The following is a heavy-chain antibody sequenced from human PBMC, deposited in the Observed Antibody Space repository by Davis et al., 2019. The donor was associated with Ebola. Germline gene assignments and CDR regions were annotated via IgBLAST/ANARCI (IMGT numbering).Heavy chain of an antibody. Sequence: GESLKISCAASGFTFSSYSMNWVRQAPGKGLEWVSSISSSSSYIYYADSVKGRFTISRDNAKNSLYLQMNSLGAEDTAVYYCARDSFSSGWLAYWGQGTLVTVSS. D-gene: IGHD6-19*01. CDR2: ISSSSSYI. J-gene: IGHJ4*02. CDR1: GFTFSSYS. V-gene: IGHV3-21*01. CDR3: ARDSFSSGWLAY.